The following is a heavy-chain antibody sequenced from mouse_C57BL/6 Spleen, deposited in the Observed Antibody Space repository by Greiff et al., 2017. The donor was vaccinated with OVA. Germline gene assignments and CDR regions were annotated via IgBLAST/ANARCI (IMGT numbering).Heavy chain of an antibody. CDR1: GYTFTSYW. CDR3: ARSGDGYYFDY. D-gene: IGHD2-3*01. J-gene: IGHJ2*01. CDR2: IHPNSGST. V-gene: IGHV1-64*01. Sequence: QVQLKQPGAELVKPGASVKLSCKASGYTFTSYWMHWVKQRPGQGLEWIGMIHPNSGSTNYNEKFKSKATLTVDNSSSTAYMQLSSLTSEDSAVYYCARSGDGYYFDYWGQGTTLTVSS.